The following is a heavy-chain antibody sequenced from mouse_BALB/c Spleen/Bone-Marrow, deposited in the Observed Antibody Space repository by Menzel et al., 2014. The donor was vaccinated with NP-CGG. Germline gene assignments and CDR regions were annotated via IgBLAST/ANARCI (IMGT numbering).Heavy chain of an antibody. CDR2: IDPANGNT. CDR3: ASYRYAWYFDV. V-gene: IGHV14-3*02. Sequence: DVHLVESGAELVKPGASIKLSCTAPGFNIKDTYMHWVKQRPEQGLEWIGRIDPANGNTKYDPKFQGKATITADTSSNTAYLQLSSLTSEDTAVYYCASYRYAWYFDVWGAGTTVTVSS. D-gene: IGHD2-14*01. J-gene: IGHJ1*01. CDR1: GFNIKDTY.